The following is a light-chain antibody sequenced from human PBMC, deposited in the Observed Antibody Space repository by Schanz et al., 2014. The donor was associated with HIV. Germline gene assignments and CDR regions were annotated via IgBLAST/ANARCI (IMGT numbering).Light chain of an antibody. CDR2: DVS. CDR1: SRDVDSNNY. J-gene: IGLJ2*01. V-gene: IGLV2-14*01. CDR3: TSKGDINNFMV. Sequence: QSALTQPASVSGSPGQSITISCTGNSRDVDSNNYVSWYQQCPGKAPKLMIYDVSNRPSGVSNRFSGSKSGNTASLTVSGLQAEDEADYYCTSKGDINNFMVFGGGTKLTVL.